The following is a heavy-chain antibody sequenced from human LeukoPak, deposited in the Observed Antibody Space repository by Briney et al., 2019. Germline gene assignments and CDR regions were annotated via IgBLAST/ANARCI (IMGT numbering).Heavy chain of an antibody. CDR1: GFTFRDYF. CDR3: ARATYDSSAVDAFDI. V-gene: IGHV3-11*01. D-gene: IGHD3-22*01. CDR2: TNTAGNTI. Sequence: PGGSLRLSCAASGFTFRDYFMSWIRQAPGKGLEGVAYTNTAGNTIYYADSMKGRFTISRDHAKNSLYLQMNTLRAEDTAVYYCARATYDSSAVDAFDIWGQGTMVTVSP. J-gene: IGHJ3*02.